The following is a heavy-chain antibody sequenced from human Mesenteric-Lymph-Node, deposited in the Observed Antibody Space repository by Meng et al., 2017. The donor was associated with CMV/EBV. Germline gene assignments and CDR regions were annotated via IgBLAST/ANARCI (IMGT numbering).Heavy chain of an antibody. CDR2: IKEDGSQK. CDR3: AKGGGYCSSTSCPPEYYFDY. Sequence: GESLKISCAASGFSFSSYWMTWLRQAPGRGLELVAHIKEDGSQKDYLDSVKGRFAISRDNSKNTLYLQMNSLRAEDTAVYYCAKGGGYCSSTSCPPEYYFDYWGQGTLVTVSS. CDR1: GFSFSSYW. V-gene: IGHV3-7*01. J-gene: IGHJ4*02. D-gene: IGHD2-2*01.